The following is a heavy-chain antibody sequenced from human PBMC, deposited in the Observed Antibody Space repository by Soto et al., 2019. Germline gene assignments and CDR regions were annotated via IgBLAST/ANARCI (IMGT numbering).Heavy chain of an antibody. V-gene: IGHV1-3*01. CDR1: GYTFTSYA. CDR3: AKDLPGELLPTCFDS. CDR2: INAGNGNT. Sequence: GASVKVSCKASGYTFTSYAMHWVRQAPGQRLEWMGWINAGNGNTKYSQKFQGRVTITRDTSASTAYMELNSLRVEDTAIYYCAKDLPGELLPTCFDSWGQGTLVTVSS. J-gene: IGHJ5*01. D-gene: IGHD1-26*01.